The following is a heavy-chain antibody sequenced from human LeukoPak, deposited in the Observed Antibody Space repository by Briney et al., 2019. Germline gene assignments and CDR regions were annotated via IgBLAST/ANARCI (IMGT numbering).Heavy chain of an antibody. CDR2: INAGNGNT. CDR1: GYTFTTYA. D-gene: IGHD3-22*01. V-gene: IGHV1-3*01. Sequence: ASVKVSCKASGYTFTTYAIHWVRQAPGQRLEWMGWINAGNGNTKYSQKFQGRVTITRDTSASTAYMELSSLRSEDTAVYYCARDTAWGSSGLDYWGQGTLVTVSS. J-gene: IGHJ4*02. CDR3: ARDTAWGSSGLDY.